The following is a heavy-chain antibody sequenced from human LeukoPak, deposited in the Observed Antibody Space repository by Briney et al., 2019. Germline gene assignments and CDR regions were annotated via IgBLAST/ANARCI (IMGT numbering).Heavy chain of an antibody. CDR1: GFTFSSYG. Sequence: PGGSLRLSCAASGFTFSSYGMSWVRQAPGKGLEWVSAISGSGGSTYYADSVKGRFTISRDNSKNTLYLQMNSLRAEDTAVYYCAKAPLYGSATSFDYWGQGTLVTVSS. J-gene: IGHJ4*02. CDR2: ISGSGGST. D-gene: IGHD3-10*01. V-gene: IGHV3-23*01. CDR3: AKAPLYGSATSFDY.